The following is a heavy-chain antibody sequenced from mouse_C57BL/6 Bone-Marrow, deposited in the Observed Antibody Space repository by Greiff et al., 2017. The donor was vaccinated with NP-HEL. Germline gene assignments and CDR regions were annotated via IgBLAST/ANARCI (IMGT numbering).Heavy chain of an antibody. D-gene: IGHD1-1*01. CDR2: IYPGDGDT. V-gene: IGHV1-82*01. CDR3: AYTTVVDY. J-gene: IGHJ2*01. Sequence: QVQLKQSGPELVKPGASVKISCKASGYAFSSSWMNWVKQRPGKGLEWIGRIYPGDGDTNYNGKFKGKATLTADTSSSTAYMQLSSLTSEDSAVYFCAYTTVVDYWGQGTTLTVSS. CDR1: GYAFSSSW.